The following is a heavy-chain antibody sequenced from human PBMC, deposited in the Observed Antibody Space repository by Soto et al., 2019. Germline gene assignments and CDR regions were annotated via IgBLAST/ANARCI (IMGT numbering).Heavy chain of an antibody. CDR3: ARQSIVVVAATPVYY. D-gene: IGHD2-15*01. CDR1: GGSISSSSYY. Sequence: QLQLQESGPGLVKPWETLCLTCTVSGGSISSSSYYWGWIRQPPGKGLEWIGSIYYSGSTYYNPSLKSRVTISVDTSKNQFSLKLSSVTAADTAVYYCARQSIVVVAATPVYYWGQGTLVTVSS. V-gene: IGHV4-39*01. J-gene: IGHJ4*02. CDR2: IYYSGST.